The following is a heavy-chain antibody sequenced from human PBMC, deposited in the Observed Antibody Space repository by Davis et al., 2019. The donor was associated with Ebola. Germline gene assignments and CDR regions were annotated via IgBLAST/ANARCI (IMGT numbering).Heavy chain of an antibody. Sequence: GESLKISCAASGFTFSSYGMHWVRQAPGKGLEWVAVISYDGSNKYYADSVKGRFTISRDNAKNSLYLQMNSLRAEDTAVYYCARAHCSGGSCYYGYYYGMDVWGQGTTVTVSS. CDR2: ISYDGSNK. CDR1: GFTFSSYG. CDR3: ARAHCSGGSCYYGYYYGMDV. J-gene: IGHJ6*02. V-gene: IGHV3-30*12. D-gene: IGHD2-15*01.